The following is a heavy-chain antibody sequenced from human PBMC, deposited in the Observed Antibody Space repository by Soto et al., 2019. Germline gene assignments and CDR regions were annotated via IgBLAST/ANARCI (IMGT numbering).Heavy chain of an antibody. D-gene: IGHD3-10*01. J-gene: IGHJ5*02. CDR1: GFTFTNYA. V-gene: IGHV3-23*01. Sequence: GGSLRLSCAASGFTFTNYAVSWVRQAPGKGLEWVSGISASGGSTYYADSVKGRFTISRDNSNKTLYLQMNSLRAEDTAVYYCAKDWAASPRSGRPYNWFDPWGQGTLVTVSS. CDR3: AKDWAASPRSGRPYNWFDP. CDR2: ISASGGST.